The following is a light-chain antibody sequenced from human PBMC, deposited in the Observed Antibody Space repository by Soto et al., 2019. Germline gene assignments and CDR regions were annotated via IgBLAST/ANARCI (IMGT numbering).Light chain of an antibody. CDR3: QQYDDWG. Sequence: MVKTQSPATLSVSPGERVTLSCRTSQNVTSNLAWYQLKPGQTPSLLIYGTSTRAPDIPVRFSGSGSGTEFTLTISTVQSEDSAIYYCQQYDDWGFGPGTKVEIK. J-gene: IGKJ1*01. CDR1: QNVTSN. V-gene: IGKV3-15*01. CDR2: GTS.